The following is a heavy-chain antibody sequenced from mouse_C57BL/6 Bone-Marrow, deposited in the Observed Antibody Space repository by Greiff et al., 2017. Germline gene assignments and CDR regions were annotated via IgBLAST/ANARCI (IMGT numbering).Heavy chain of an antibody. D-gene: IGHD2-4*01. CDR3: AVYYDSDGFAY. CDR1: GYTFTSYW. V-gene: IGHV1-64*01. J-gene: IGHJ3*01. CDR2: IHPNSGST. Sequence: QVQLQQPGAELVKPGASVKLSCKASGYTFTSYWMHWVKQRPGQGLEWIGMIHPNSGSTNYNEKFKSKATLTVDKSSSTAYMQLSSLTSEDSEVYSCAVYYDSDGFAYWGQGTLVTVSA.